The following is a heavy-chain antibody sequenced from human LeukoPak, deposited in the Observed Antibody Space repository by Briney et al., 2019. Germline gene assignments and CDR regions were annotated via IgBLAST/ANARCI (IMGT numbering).Heavy chain of an antibody. V-gene: IGHV5-51*01. CDR1: GYSFTSYW. J-gene: IGHJ6*02. Sequence: GESLKISCKGSGYSFTSYWIGWVRPLPGKGLEWMGIIYPGDSDTRYSPSFQGQVTISADKSISTAYLQWSSLKASDTAMYYCARHHYGDTAYYYYGMDVWGQGTTVTVSS. D-gene: IGHD4-17*01. CDR3: ARHHYGDTAYYYYGMDV. CDR2: IYPGDSDT.